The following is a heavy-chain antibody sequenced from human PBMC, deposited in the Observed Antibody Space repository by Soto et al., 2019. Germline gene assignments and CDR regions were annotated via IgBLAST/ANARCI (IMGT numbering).Heavy chain of an antibody. V-gene: IGHV3-21*02. D-gene: IGHD1-26*01. J-gene: IGHJ4*02. CDR1: GFSFSTYN. CDR3: VRDYGLVGSNSAFDY. Sequence: EVQVVESGGGLVKPGGSLRLSCATSGFSFSTYNMNWVRQAPGKGLEWVSSINGRSNYKYYTDSLKGRFAISRDNPKNSLYLQMDSLRVEDTAVYYCVRDYGLVGSNSAFDYWGQGTLVTVSS. CDR2: INGRSNYK.